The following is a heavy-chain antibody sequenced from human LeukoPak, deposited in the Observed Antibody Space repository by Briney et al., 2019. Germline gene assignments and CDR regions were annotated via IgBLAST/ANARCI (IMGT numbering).Heavy chain of an antibody. CDR2: IYYSGST. J-gene: IGHJ4*02. Sequence: SETLSLTCTVSGGSISSYYWSWIRQPPGKGLEWIGYIYYSGSTNYNPSLKSRVTISVDTSKNQFSLKLSSVTAADTAVYYCARGGGYVGTDYWGQGTLVTVSS. CDR1: GGSISSYY. V-gene: IGHV4-59*08. D-gene: IGHD5-12*01. CDR3: ARGGGYVGTDY.